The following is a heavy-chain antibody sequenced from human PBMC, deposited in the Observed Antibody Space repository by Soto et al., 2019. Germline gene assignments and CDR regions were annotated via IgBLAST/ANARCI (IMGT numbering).Heavy chain of an antibody. CDR3: TTDLAVTVYYYYYGMDV. Sequence: GGSLRLSCAASGFTFSNYAMHWVRQAPGKGLEWVAVISYDGSNKYYADSVKGRFTISRDNSKNTLYLQMNSLKTEDTAVYYCTTDLAVTVYYYYYGMDVWGQGTTVTVSS. CDR1: GFTFSNYA. D-gene: IGHD2-21*02. CDR2: ISYDGSNK. J-gene: IGHJ6*02. V-gene: IGHV3-30-3*01.